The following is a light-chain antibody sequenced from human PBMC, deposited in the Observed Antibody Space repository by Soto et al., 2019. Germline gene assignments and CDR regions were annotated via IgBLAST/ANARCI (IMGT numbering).Light chain of an antibody. V-gene: IGKV2-30*02. J-gene: IGKJ5*01. CDR1: QSLVHSDGIAY. Sequence: DVVMTQSPLSLPVTLRQPASISCRSNQSLVHSDGIAYFSWFQQRPGRSPRRLIYKVSNRDSGVPARFSGSGSGTDFALKISRVEAEDVGVYYCMQGTNWPPITFGQGTRLEIK. CDR3: MQGTNWPPIT. CDR2: KVS.